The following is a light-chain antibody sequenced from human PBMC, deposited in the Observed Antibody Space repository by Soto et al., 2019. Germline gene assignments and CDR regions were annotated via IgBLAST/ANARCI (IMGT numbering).Light chain of an antibody. CDR2: DVN. CDR3: SSYISSSTPYV. J-gene: IGLJ1*01. V-gene: IGLV2-14*03. CDR1: TSDVGNFKF. Sequence: QSALTQPASVSGSPGQSITITCTGTTSDVGNFKFVSWYQQHPGKAPKLMIYDVNTRSSGVSNRFSGSKSGNTASLTISRLQAEDEADYYCSSYISSSTPYVFGTGTKLTVL.